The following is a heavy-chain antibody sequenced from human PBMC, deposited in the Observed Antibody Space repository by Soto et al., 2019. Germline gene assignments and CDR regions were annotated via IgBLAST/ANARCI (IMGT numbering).Heavy chain of an antibody. CDR2: IDAGNGET. D-gene: IGHD3-16*01. J-gene: IGHJ6*03. CDR3: AREAYSPRVDTYYHMDV. V-gene: IGHV1-3*01. CDR1: GYRFTSYA. Sequence: GASVEASSKSSGYRFTSYAMQWVRQAPGQRLEWLGWIDAGNGETKYSQRFQGRGTITRDTSATTVYMELSSLRSEDTAVYYCAREAYSPRVDTYYHMDVWGKGTTVPSP.